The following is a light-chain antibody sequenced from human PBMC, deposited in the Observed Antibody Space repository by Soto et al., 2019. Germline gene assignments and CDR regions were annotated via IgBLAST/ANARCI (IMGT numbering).Light chain of an antibody. CDR2: GNS. Sequence: QSVLTQPPSVSGAPGQRVTISCTGSTSNIGTGYDVHWYQQLPGTAPKLLIYGNSKRPSGVPDRFSGSRSGTSASLAISGLQSEDEADYFSAAWDVSLNGHYAFGTGTKLTVL. CDR1: TSNIGTGYD. J-gene: IGLJ1*01. V-gene: IGLV1-40*01. CDR3: AAWDVSLNGHYA.